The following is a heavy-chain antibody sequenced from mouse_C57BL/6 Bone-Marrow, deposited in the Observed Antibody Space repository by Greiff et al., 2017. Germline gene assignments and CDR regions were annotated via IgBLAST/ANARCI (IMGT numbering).Heavy chain of an antibody. CDR1: GYTITSYW. J-gene: IGHJ1*03. V-gene: IGHV1-59*01. CDR3: ARSYYGSPYWYGDV. CDR2: NDPSDSYT. Sequence: QVQLQQSGAELVRPGTSVKLSCKASGYTITSYWMHWVKQRPGQGLEWIGVNDPSDSYTTYNQKFKGKATLTVDTSSSTAYMQLSSLTSDDSAVYYCARSYYGSPYWYGDVWGTGTTVTVSS. D-gene: IGHD1-1*01.